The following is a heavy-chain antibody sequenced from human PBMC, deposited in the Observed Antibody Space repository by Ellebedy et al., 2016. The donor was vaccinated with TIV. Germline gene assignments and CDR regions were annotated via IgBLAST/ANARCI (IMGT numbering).Heavy chain of an antibody. J-gene: IGHJ4*02. CDR1: GFTFSSYG. V-gene: IGHV3-30*02. D-gene: IGHD1-26*01. CDR3: AKGFRGSYERPIFDY. Sequence: PGGSLRLSCAASGFTFSSYGMHWVRQAPGKGLEWVAFIRYDGSNKYYADSVKGRFTISRDNSKNTLYLQMNSLRAEDTAVYYCAKGFRGSYERPIFDYWGQGTLVTVSS. CDR2: IRYDGSNK.